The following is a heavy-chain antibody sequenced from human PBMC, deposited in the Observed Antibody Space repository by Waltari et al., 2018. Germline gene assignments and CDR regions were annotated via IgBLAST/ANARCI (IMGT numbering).Heavy chain of an antibody. CDR3: TTIFQLRFLEWLGH. D-gene: IGHD3-3*01. CDR2: IKSKTDGGTT. V-gene: IGHV3-15*01. J-gene: IGHJ5*02. Sequence: EVQLVESGGGLVKPGGSLSLSCAASGFTFSNAWMSWVRHAPGKGLEWVGRIKSKTDGGTTDYAAPVKGRFTISRDDSKNTLYLQMNSLKTEDTAVYYCTTIFQLRFLEWLGHWGQGTLVTVSS. CDR1: GFTFSNAW.